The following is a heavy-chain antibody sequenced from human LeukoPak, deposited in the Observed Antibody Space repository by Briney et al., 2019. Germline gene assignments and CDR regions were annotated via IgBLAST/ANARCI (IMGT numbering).Heavy chain of an antibody. V-gene: IGHV3-30*02. CDR3: AKDTPLCYFDY. CDR2: IRNDGSII. Sequence: GRSLRLFCAASGFTFSSYGMHWIRQAPGKGLEWVAFIRNDGSIIYNADSVKGRFTISRDNSKNTLYLQMNSLRADHTAVYYCAKDTPLCYFDYWGQGTLVTVSS. CDR1: GFTFSSYG. D-gene: IGHD3-16*01. J-gene: IGHJ4*02.